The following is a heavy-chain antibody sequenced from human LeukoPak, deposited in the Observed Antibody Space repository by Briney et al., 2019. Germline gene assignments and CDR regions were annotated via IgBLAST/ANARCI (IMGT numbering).Heavy chain of an antibody. J-gene: IGHJ6*02. CDR1: GFTFSTYA. V-gene: IGHV3-23*01. CDR2: ISDSGANK. Sequence: PGGSLRLSCAASGFTFSTYAMNWVRQAPGKGLEWVSLISDSGANKHYAASVKGRFTIPRDNSKNTLSLQMNSLRPEDTAVYYCAKDVRVGGGGMDVWGQGTPVTVSS. CDR3: AKDVRVGGGGMDV. D-gene: IGHD1-26*01.